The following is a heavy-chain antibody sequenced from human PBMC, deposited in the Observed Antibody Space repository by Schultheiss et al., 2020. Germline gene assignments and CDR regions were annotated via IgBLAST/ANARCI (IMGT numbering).Heavy chain of an antibody. Sequence: GGSLRLSCAASGFTFSSYSMNWVRQAPGKGLEWVSYISFSTTTRYYADSVKGRFTISRDNARNSLFLQMNSLRAEDTAVYYCARDPNDFGGNSYYYYGLDVWGHGTTVTVSS. V-gene: IGHV3-48*01. CDR1: GFTFSSYS. CDR2: ISFSTTTR. J-gene: IGHJ6*02. CDR3: ARDPNDFGGNSYYYYGLDV. D-gene: IGHD4-23*01.